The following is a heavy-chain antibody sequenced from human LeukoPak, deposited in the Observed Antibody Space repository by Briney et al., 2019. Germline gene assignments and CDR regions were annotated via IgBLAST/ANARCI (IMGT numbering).Heavy chain of an antibody. CDR3: AKDSVHYYDSSGYRGHFDY. J-gene: IGHJ4*02. D-gene: IGHD3-22*01. CDR1: GDTFTTYA. Sequence: SVKVSCKTSGDTFTTYAIIWVRQAPGQGLEWMGGIIPMFGTPNYAQRLQGRVTITADKSTKTAYMELSSLRSEDTALYYCAKDSVHYYDSSGYRGHFDYWGQGTLVTVSS. V-gene: IGHV1-69*06. CDR2: IIPMFGTP.